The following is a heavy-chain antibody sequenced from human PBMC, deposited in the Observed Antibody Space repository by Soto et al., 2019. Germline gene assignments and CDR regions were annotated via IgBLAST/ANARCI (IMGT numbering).Heavy chain of an antibody. V-gene: IGHV4-34*01. CDR1: GGSFSGYY. CDR2: INHSGST. J-gene: IGHJ4*02. D-gene: IGHD3-9*01. Sequence: SETLSLTCAVYGGSFSGYYWSWIRQPPGKGLEWIGEINHSGSTNYNPSLKSRVTTSVDTSKNQFSLKLSSVTAADTAVYYCARRRYYDILTGYYVGFDYWGQGTLVTVSS. CDR3: ARRRYYDILTGYYVGFDY.